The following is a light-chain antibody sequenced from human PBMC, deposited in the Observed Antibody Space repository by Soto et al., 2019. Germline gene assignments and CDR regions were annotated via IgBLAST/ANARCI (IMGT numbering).Light chain of an antibody. Sequence: DIVMSQSPDSLAVSLGESSTINCKSSQSVLYSSNNKNYLTWYQQKPGQPPKLPIYWASTRESGVPDRFSGSGSGTDFTLTISSLQAEDVAVYYCQQYYSTPLTFGGGTKVDI. CDR1: QSVLYSSNNKNY. CDR2: WAS. J-gene: IGKJ4*01. CDR3: QQYYSTPLT. V-gene: IGKV4-1*01.